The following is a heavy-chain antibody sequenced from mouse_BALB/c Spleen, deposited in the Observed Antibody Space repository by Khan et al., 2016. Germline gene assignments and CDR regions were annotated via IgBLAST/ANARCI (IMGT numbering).Heavy chain of an antibody. CDR2: ISYDGSN. CDR3: ASGYDFDY. CDR1: GYSITSGYY. V-gene: IGHV3-6*02. D-gene: IGHD2-2*01. Sequence: VQLKESGPGLVKPSQSLSLTCSVTGYSITSGYYWNWIRQFPGNKLEWMGYISYDGSNNYNPSLKNRISITRDTSKNQFFLKLNSVTTEDTATYYCASGYDFDYWGQGTTLTVSS. J-gene: IGHJ2*01.